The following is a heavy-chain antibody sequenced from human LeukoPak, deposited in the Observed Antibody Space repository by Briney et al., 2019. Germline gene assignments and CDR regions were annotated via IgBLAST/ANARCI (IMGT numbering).Heavy chain of an antibody. Sequence: PSETLSLTCTVSGGSINNGGYYWSWIRQHPGKGLEWIGYIYYSGSSYYNPSLRSRVTISVDTSKNQFSLKLSSVTAADTAVYYCAGYYDFWSGYSVYYWGQGTLVTVSS. D-gene: IGHD3-3*01. CDR1: GGSINNGGYY. J-gene: IGHJ4*02. CDR3: AGYYDFWSGYSVYY. V-gene: IGHV4-31*03. CDR2: IYYSGSS.